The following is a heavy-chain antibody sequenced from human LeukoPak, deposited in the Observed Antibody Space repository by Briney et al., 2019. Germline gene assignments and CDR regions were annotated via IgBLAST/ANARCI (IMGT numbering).Heavy chain of an antibody. CDR3: ARSPSSYEPFDY. CDR2: IYYSGST. V-gene: IGHV4-59*08. J-gene: IGHJ4*02. Sequence: SETLSLTCTVSGGSISSYYWSWIRQPPGKGLEWIGYIYYSGSTNYNPSLKSRVTISVDTSKNQSSLKLSSVTAADTAVYYCARSPSSYEPFDYWGQGTLVTVSS. CDR1: GGSISSYY. D-gene: IGHD5-12*01.